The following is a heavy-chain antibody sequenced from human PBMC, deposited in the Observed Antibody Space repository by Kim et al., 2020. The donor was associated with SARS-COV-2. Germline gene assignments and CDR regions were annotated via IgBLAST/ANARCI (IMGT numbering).Heavy chain of an antibody. D-gene: IGHD2-15*01. CDR3: TSASCSGVNCHSNH. V-gene: IGHV4-31*03. CDR2: IYYSGNI. Sequence: SETLSLTCSVSGDSISSGDSCWSWIRQRPGKGLEWNGYIYYSGNIYYNPSLKSRLAISVDTSKNQFSLTLQSVTPADTAIYYCTSASCSGVNCHSNHWGQGTLVTVSS. J-gene: IGHJ4*02. CDR1: GDSISSGDSC.